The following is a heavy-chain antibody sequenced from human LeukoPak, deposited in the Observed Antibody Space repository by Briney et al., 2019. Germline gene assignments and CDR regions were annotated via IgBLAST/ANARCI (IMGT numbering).Heavy chain of an antibody. V-gene: IGHV3-23*01. CDR1: GVTVSSSY. CDR2: ISGSGDST. Sequence: GGSLRLSCAASGVTVSSSYMSWVRQAPGKGLEWVSGISGSGDSTFYADSVKGRFTISRDNSRNTLYLQMSSLRPEDTAVYYCTKWSGFGDDWGQGTLVTVSS. J-gene: IGHJ4*02. D-gene: IGHD3-10*01. CDR3: TKWSGFGDD.